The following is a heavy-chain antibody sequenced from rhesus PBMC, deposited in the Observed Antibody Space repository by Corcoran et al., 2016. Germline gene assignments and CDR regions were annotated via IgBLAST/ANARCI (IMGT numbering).Heavy chain of an antibody. J-gene: IGHJ2*01. CDR3: AKLYSSWDWYFDL. CDR2: ISNGGGST. D-gene: IGHD6-13*01. Sequence: EVQLVESGGGLVQPGGSLRLSCAASGFTFSSYGMSWVRQAPGKGLEWVSYISNGGGSTYSADSGKGRFTISRDNSKNTLSLQMNSLRAEDTAVYYCAKLYSSWDWYFDLWGPGTPITISS. CDR1: GFTFSSYG. V-gene: IGHV3S5*01.